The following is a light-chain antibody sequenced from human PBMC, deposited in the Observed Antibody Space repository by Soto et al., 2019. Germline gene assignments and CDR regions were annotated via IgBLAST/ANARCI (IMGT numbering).Light chain of an antibody. V-gene: IGKV1-39*01. CDR1: QSISSY. Sequence: DIQMTQSPSSLSASVGVRVTITCRASQSISSYLNWYQQKPGKAPKLLIYAASSLQSGVPSRFSGSGSGTDFTLSISSLQPEDFATYSCQQSYSTPPITFGQGTRLDIK. J-gene: IGKJ5*01. CDR2: AAS. CDR3: QQSYSTPPIT.